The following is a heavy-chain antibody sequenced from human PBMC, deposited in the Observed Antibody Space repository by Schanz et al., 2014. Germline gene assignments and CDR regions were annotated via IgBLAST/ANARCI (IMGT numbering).Heavy chain of an antibody. CDR3: ARGGDSSGWYDRDIAHFDY. CDR1: GGTFNSYT. D-gene: IGHD6-19*01. J-gene: IGHJ4*02. Sequence: QVQLVQSGAEVKKPGSSMKVSCKASGGTFNSYTINWVRQAPGQGLEWMGWISAYNGNTNYAQKLQGRVTMTTDTSTNTAYMELRSLRSDDTAVYYCARGGDSSGWYDRDIAHFDYWGRGALGTVSS. CDR2: ISAYNGNT. V-gene: IGHV1-18*01.